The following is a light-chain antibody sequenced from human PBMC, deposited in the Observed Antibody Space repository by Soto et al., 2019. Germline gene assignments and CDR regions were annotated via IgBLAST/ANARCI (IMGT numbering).Light chain of an antibody. J-gene: IGKJ1*01. CDR1: QSISQW. V-gene: IGKV1-5*01. Sequence: DIQMTQSPSTLSASVGDRVAITCRASQSISQWVAWYQQKPGRAPELLIYDASKLQSGVPSRVSGSGSGTEFSRPITSLQPDDSAMYYCQQYHGYSWTFGRGTKVEIK. CDR2: DAS. CDR3: QQYHGYSWT.